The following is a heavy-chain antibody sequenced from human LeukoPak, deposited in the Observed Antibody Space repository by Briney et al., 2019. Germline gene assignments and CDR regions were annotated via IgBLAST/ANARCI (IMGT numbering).Heavy chain of an antibody. D-gene: IGHD2-2*01. V-gene: IGHV4-59*01. Sequence: PSETLSLTCTVSGDSIGSYYWSWIRQPPGKGLEWIGYIYYSGSTNYNPSLKSRVTISVDTSKNQFSLKLSSVTAADTAVYYCASHCSSTSCYGMDVWGQRTTVTVSS. J-gene: IGHJ6*02. CDR3: ASHCSSTSCYGMDV. CDR1: GDSIGSYY. CDR2: IYYSGST.